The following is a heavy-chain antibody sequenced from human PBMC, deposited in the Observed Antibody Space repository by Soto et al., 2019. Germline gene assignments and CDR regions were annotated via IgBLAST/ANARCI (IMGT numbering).Heavy chain of an antibody. CDR3: AKLWGAYCSSTSCHTNHIFDY. J-gene: IGHJ4*02. CDR2: ISGSGGST. CDR1: GFTFSSYA. V-gene: IGHV3-23*01. Sequence: GGSLRLSCAASGFTFSSYAMSWVRQAPGKGLEWVSAISGSGGSTYYADSVKGRFTISRDNSKNTLYLQMNSLRAEDTAVYYCAKLWGAYCSSTSCHTNHIFDYWGQGTLVTVSS. D-gene: IGHD2-2*01.